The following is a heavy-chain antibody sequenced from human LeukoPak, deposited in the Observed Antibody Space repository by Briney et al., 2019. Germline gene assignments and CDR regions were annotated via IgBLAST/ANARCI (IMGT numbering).Heavy chain of an antibody. J-gene: IGHJ4*02. V-gene: IGHV3-23*01. CDR1: GFTFSSFA. Sequence: GVSLRLSCAASGFTFSSFAMSWVRQAPGKGLEWVSDIRGGGGTTSYADSVKGRFTISRDISRNTLYLQMNSLRAEDTAVYYCAKDRLDSGSYSWDYWGRGTLVTVSS. CDR2: IRGGGGTT. D-gene: IGHD1-26*01. CDR3: AKDRLDSGSYSWDY.